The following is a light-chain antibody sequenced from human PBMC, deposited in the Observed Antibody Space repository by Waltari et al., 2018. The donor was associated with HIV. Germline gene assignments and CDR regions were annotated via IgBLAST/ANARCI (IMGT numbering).Light chain of an antibody. CDR3: MQVRYWPHT. J-gene: IGKJ2*01. V-gene: IGKV2-30*01. CDR1: QSLLYCDGHHY. Sequence: EVLMTQFPLSLAVTVGQTASISCRSNQSLLYCDGHHYLFWFQLRPGQSPRRLIYKVSNRDSGVPGRFSGSGADSEFRLSINRVEAEDAGLYFCMQVRYWPHTFGPGTKLQV. CDR2: KVS.